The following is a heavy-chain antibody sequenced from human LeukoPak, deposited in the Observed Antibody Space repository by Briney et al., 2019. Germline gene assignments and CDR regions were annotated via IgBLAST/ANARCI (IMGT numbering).Heavy chain of an antibody. CDR2: INHSGST. CDR1: GGSFSGYY. CDR3: ARATVVVAAIGNWFDP. D-gene: IGHD2-15*01. J-gene: IGHJ5*02. V-gene: IGHV4-34*01. Sequence: PSETLSLTCAVYGGSFSGYYWSWIRQPPGKGLEWIGEINHSGSTNYNPSLKSRVTISVDTSKNQFSLKLSSVTAADTAVYYCARATVVVAAIGNWFDPWGQGTLVTVSS.